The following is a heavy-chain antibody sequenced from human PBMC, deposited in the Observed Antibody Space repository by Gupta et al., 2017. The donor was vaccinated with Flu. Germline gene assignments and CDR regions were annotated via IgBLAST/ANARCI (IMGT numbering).Heavy chain of an antibody. Sequence: QVQLQQCGAGLLKPSETLSLTCALCGGSFSGYYWTWSRQPPGKGLEWNGEINHSGSTNYNPSLKSRVTIAVDTSKNQFSLKLSSVTAADTAVDYCARGYNEIGDSGTSWGVSEFDYWGQGTLVTVSS. CDR2: INHSGST. D-gene: IGHD5-12*01. J-gene: IGHJ4*02. CDR1: GGSFSGYY. V-gene: IGHV4-34*01. CDR3: ARGYNEIGDSGTSWGVSEFDY.